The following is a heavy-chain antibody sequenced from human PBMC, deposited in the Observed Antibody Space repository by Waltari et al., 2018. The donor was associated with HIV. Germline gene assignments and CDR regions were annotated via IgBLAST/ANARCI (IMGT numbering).Heavy chain of an antibody. Sequence: EVQLMESGGGLVQSGGSLRLSCAASGFTSTNYWMSWVRQTPGKGLGWVAYIKDDGREKYYVGSVKGRFTISRDNAKNSMFLQMNSLRAEDTAVYYCARIGTFPHNYAIDFWGQGTTVTVSS. CDR3: ARIGTFPHNYAIDF. V-gene: IGHV3-7*01. J-gene: IGHJ6*02. CDR2: IKDDGREK. CDR1: GFTSTNYW. D-gene: IGHD1-26*01.